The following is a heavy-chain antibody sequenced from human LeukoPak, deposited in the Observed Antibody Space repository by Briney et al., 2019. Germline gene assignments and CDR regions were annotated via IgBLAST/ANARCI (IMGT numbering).Heavy chain of an antibody. V-gene: IGHV4-31*03. D-gene: IGHD6-19*01. Sequence: SETLSLTCTVSGGSISSGGYYWSWIRQHPGKGLEWIGYIYYSGSTYYNPSLKSRVTISVDTSKNQFSLKLTSVTAADTATYYCARETSLAGFASGLGFNYWGQGILVTVSS. CDR3: ARETSLAGFASGLGFNY. J-gene: IGHJ4*02. CDR2: IYYSGST. CDR1: GGSISSGGYY.